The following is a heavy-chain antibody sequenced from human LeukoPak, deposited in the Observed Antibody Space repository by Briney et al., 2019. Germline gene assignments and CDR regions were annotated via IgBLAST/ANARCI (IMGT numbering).Heavy chain of an antibody. Sequence: GGSLRLSCAASGFTFSSYWMHWVRQAPGKGLVWVSHISSDGSTTNYADSVKGRFTISRDNAKNTLFLQVNSLRAEDTAVYYCARDRFGPDDYWGQGTLVTVSS. CDR3: ARDRFGPDDY. D-gene: IGHD3-3*01. J-gene: IGHJ4*02. CDR1: GFTFSSYW. V-gene: IGHV3-74*01. CDR2: ISSDGSTT.